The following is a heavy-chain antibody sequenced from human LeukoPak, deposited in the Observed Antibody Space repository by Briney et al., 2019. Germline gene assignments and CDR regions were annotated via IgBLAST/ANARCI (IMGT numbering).Heavy chain of an antibody. CDR3: TRHLPPHIHIDI. V-gene: IGHV4-59*08. Sequence: SETLSLTCTVSGGSISPYYWSRIRQPPGKGLEWIAYITYSGSINYNPSLKSRVTISVNTSKNQFSLKLTSVTAADTAVYDCTRHLPPHIHIDIWGQGTLVTVSS. CDR1: GGSISPYY. J-gene: IGHJ3*02. CDR2: ITYSGSI.